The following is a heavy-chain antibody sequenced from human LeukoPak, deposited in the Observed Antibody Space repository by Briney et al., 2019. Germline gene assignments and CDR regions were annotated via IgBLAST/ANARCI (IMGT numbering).Heavy chain of an antibody. CDR3: AKGNDDILTGFDY. J-gene: IGHJ4*02. D-gene: IGHD3-9*01. CDR1: GFTLGNYA. CDR2: LSASGGST. V-gene: IGHV3-23*01. Sequence: GGSLRLSCVASGFTLGNYAMTWVRQAPGKGLEWVSHLSASGGSTYYTDSVKGRFTISRDNSRNTLHLQMRSLRAEDTAVYYCAKGNDDILTGFDYWGQGTLVTVSS.